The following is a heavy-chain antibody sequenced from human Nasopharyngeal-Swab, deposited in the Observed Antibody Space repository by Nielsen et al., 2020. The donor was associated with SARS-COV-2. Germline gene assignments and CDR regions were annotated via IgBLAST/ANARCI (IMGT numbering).Heavy chain of an antibody. J-gene: IGHJ4*02. D-gene: IGHD3-3*01. CDR2: TYYRSKWYN. Sequence: SQTLSLTCAISGDSVSSNSAAWNWIRQSPSRGLEWLGRTYYRSKWYNDYAVSVKSRITINPDTSKNQFSLQLNSVTPEDTAVYYCARVGPRHYDFWSGYSFDYWGQGNLVTVSS. V-gene: IGHV6-1*01. CDR1: GDSVSSNSAA. CDR3: ARVGPRHYDFWSGYSFDY.